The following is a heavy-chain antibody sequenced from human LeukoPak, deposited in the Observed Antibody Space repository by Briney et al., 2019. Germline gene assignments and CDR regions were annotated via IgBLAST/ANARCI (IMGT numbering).Heavy chain of an antibody. CDR2: IIPIFGTA. Sequence: GASVKVSCKAAGYIFTSHGLSWVRQAPGQGLGWWGGIIPIFGTANYAQKFQGRVTITADKSTSTAYKELSSLRSEDTAVYYCASSTYYDYVWGSYRSRYFDYWGQGTLVTVSS. D-gene: IGHD3-16*02. CDR1: GYIFTSHG. V-gene: IGHV1-69*06. J-gene: IGHJ4*02. CDR3: ASSTYYDYVWGSYRSRYFDY.